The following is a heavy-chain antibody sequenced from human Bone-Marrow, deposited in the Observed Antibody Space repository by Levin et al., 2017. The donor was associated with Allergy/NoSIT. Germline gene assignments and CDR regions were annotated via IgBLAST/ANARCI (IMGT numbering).Heavy chain of an antibody. Sequence: SQTLSLTCTVSGGSISSYYWSWIRQPAGKGLEWIGRIYTSGSTNYNPSLKSRVTMSVDTSKNQFSLKLSSVTAADTAVYYCARDVRAYCGGDCYLVGAFDSWGQGTMVTVSS. V-gene: IGHV4-4*07. CDR2: IYTSGST. CDR3: ARDVRAYCGGDCYLVGAFDS. CDR1: GGSISSYY. D-gene: IGHD2-21*02. J-gene: IGHJ3*02.